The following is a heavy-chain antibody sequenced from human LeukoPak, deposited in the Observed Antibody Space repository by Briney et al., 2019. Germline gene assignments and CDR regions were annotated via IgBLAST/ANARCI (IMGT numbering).Heavy chain of an antibody. CDR3: AKGPKTLRYFDWSVYYFDF. V-gene: IGHV3-23*01. Sequence: GGSLRLSCAASGFTFSSYAMSWVRQAPGKGLEWVSAISGSGGSTYYADSVKGRFTISRDNSKNTLYLQMNSLRAEDTAVYYCAKGPKTLRYFDWSVYYFDFWGQGTLVTVSS. CDR1: GFTFSSYA. CDR2: ISGSGGST. D-gene: IGHD3-9*01. J-gene: IGHJ4*02.